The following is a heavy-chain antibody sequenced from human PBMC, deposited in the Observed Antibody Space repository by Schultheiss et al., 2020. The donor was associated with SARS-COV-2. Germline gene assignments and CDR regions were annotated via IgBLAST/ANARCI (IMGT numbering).Heavy chain of an antibody. J-gene: IGHJ5*02. CDR3: AKVRVPAATNWFDP. V-gene: IGHV3-23*01. Sequence: GGSLRLSCAASGFTFRSYWMNWVRQAPGKGLVWVSAISGSGGSTYYADSVKGRFTISRDNSKNTLYLQMNSLRAEDTAVYYCAKVRVPAATNWFDPWGQGTLVTVSS. CDR2: ISGSGGST. D-gene: IGHD2-2*01. CDR1: GFTFRSYW.